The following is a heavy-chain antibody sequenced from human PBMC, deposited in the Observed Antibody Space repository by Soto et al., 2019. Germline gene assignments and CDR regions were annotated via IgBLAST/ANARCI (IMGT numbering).Heavy chain of an antibody. V-gene: IGHV3-23*01. CDR3: ARDLTSSGRSTYLGY. CDR1: GFTFSSYA. J-gene: IGHJ4*02. Sequence: EVQLLESGGVLVQPGGSLRLSCAASGFTFSSYALSWVRQAPGKGLECVSGISGDGATTYYTDSVKGRFTISRDSSTNTLFPRMNSLRAEDSAVYYCARDLTSSGRSTYLGYWGQGTLVTVSS. D-gene: IGHD6-19*01. CDR2: ISGDGATT.